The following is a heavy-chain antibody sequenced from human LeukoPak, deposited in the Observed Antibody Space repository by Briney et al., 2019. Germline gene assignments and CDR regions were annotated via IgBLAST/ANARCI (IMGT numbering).Heavy chain of an antibody. D-gene: IGHD6-19*01. Sequence: GGSLRLSCAASGFPFSSYWIHWVRQGPGEGLVWVSRINSDGSRAPYADSVKGRFTISRDNAKNTVYLQMNSLRAEDTAVYYCAREPVAVAGLDYWGQGTLVTASS. CDR3: AREPVAVAGLDY. V-gene: IGHV3-74*03. CDR1: GFPFSSYW. J-gene: IGHJ4*02. CDR2: INSDGSRA.